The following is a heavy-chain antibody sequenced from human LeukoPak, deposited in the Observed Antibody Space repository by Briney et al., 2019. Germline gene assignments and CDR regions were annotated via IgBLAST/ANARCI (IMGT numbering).Heavy chain of an antibody. CDR2: IYYSGST. D-gene: IGHD4-17*01. J-gene: IGHJ3*02. CDR1: GGSISSSSYY. V-gene: IGHV4-39*01. CDR3: ATTTVTTVREDAFDI. Sequence: SETLSLTCTVSGGSISSSSYYWGWIRQPPGKGLEWIGSIYYSGSTYYNPSLKSRVTISVDTSKNQFSLKLSSVTAADTAVYYCATTTVTTVREDAFDIWGQGTMVTVSS.